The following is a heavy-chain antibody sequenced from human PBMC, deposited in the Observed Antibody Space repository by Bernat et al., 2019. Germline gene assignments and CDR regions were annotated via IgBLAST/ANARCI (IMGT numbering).Heavy chain of an antibody. CDR3: ARGTSTSAPYMDV. V-gene: IGHV3-11*05. CDR2: ISSSSSYT. CDR1: GLPSVDYS. Sequence: QLQLVGSGGGLFKPGGSLSPSFPPSGLPSVDYSLSWIGQAPGKGLDWVSYISSSSSYTNYADSVKGRFTISRDNAKNSLYLQMNSLRAEDTAVYYCARGTSTSAPYMDVWGKGTTVTVSS. J-gene: IGHJ6*03.